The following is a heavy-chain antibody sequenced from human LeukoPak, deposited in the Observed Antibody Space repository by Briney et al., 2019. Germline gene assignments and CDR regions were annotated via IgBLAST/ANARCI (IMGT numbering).Heavy chain of an antibody. D-gene: IGHD2-21*01. Sequence: SETLSLTCAVYGGSFSGYYWGWIRQPPGKGLEWIGSIFYSGSPDYNSSLKSRIAISVDTSKNQFSLKLNSVTAADTAVYYCVRHESGSGDSNAFFDYWGQGILVTVSS. CDR3: VRHESGSGDSNAFFDY. CDR2: IFYSGSP. J-gene: IGHJ4*02. V-gene: IGHV4-34*12. CDR1: GGSFSGYY.